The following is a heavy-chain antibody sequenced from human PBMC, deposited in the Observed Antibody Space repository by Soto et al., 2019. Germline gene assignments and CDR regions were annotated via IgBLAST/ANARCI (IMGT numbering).Heavy chain of an antibody. CDR3: TRPRKTIARSSSGFPLCFDI. D-gene: IGHD6-6*01. V-gene: IGHV3-49*03. Sequence: PGGSLRLSCTASGFTFGDYAMSWFRQAPGKGLEWVGFIRSKAYGGTTEYAASVKGRFTISRDDSKSIAYLQMNSLKTEDTAVYYCTRPRKTIARSSSGFPLCFDIWGQGTMVTVSS. CDR1: GFTFGDYA. J-gene: IGHJ3*02. CDR2: IRSKAYGGTT.